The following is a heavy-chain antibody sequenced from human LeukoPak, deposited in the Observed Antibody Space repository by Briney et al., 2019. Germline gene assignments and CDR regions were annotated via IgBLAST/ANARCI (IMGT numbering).Heavy chain of an antibody. Sequence: SETLSLTCTVSAGSINPYYWSWTRQSAEKGLQWIGRIYASGTTKYNPSLQSRVAMSVDMSKNQFSLNLASVTAADTAVYFCARDQGYTYGQTHYFDFWGQGILVTVSS. CDR1: AGSINPYY. D-gene: IGHD5-18*01. V-gene: IGHV4-4*07. CDR2: IYASGTT. J-gene: IGHJ4*02. CDR3: ARDQGYTYGQTHYFDF.